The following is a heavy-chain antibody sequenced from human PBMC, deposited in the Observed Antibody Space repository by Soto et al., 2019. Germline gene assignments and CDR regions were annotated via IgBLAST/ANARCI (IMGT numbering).Heavy chain of an antibody. CDR2: IKQDGSEK. J-gene: IGHJ4*02. Sequence: AGSLRLSCAASGFTFSSYWMSWVRQAPGKGLEWVANIKQDGSEKYYVDSVKGRFTISRDNAKNSLYLQMNSLRAEDTAVYYCASDFAYVWGSYRPPLYFDYWGQGTLVTVSS. V-gene: IGHV3-7*03. D-gene: IGHD3-16*02. CDR1: GFTFSSYW. CDR3: ASDFAYVWGSYRPPLYFDY.